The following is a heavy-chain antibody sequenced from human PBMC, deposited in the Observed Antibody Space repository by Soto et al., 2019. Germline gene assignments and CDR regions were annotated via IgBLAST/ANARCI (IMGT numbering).Heavy chain of an antibody. V-gene: IGHV4-31*03. CDR1: GGSISSGGYY. CDR3: ARGSTIQLWLRIGY. J-gene: IGHJ4*02. CDR2: IYYSGST. Sequence: SETLSLTCTVSGGSISSGGYYWSWIRQHPGKGLEWIGYIYYSGSTYYNPSLKSRVTISVDTSKNQFSLKLSSVTAADTAVYYCARGSTIQLWLRIGYWGQGTLVTVSS. D-gene: IGHD5-18*01.